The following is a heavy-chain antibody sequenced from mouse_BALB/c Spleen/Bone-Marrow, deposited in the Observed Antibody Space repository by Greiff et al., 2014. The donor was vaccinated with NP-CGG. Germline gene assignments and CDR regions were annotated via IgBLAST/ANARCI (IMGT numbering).Heavy chain of an antibody. Sequence: EVKLQESGTLLARPGASLKMSCKASGYTFTNYWINWIKQRPGQGLEWIGAISPGNNDAKYTQKFKAKAKLTAVTSTSTADMELSSLTNKDSAVYYWVRNWDWGFAYWGQGTLGTVAA. D-gene: IGHD4-1*01. CDR3: VRNWDWGFAY. CDR2: ISPGNNDA. V-gene: IGHV1-5*01. J-gene: IGHJ3*01. CDR1: GYTFTNYW.